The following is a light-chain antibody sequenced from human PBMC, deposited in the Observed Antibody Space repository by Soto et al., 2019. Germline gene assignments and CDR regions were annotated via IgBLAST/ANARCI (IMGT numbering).Light chain of an antibody. CDR1: QSISKW. Sequence: DIQMTQSPSTLSASIGDRVSITCRASQSISKWLAWHQQKPGKAPKLLIYDASTLQSGVPSRFSGSGSGTEFTLTISSLQPDDFATYYCQHYNSYSEAFGQGTKVDI. CDR3: QHYNSYSEA. J-gene: IGKJ1*01. V-gene: IGKV1-5*01. CDR2: DAS.